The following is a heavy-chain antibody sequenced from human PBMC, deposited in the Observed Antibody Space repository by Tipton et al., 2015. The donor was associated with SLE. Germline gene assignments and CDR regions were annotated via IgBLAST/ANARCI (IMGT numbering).Heavy chain of an antibody. CDR3: AREETPGYFDY. Sequence: SLRLSCAASGFSVTNNYMSWVRQAPGKGLEWVSVIYVPGDTYYADSVKGRFTISRDNSKNTVYLDMLSLRSDDTAVYFCAREETPGYFDYWGQGTLVTVSS. V-gene: IGHV3-53*05. J-gene: IGHJ4*02. CDR1: GFSVTNNY. CDR2: IYVPGDT.